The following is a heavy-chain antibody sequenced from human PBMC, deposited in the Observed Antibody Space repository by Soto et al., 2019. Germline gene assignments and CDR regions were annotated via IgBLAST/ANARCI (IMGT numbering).Heavy chain of an antibody. Sequence: PSETLSLTCTVSGGSISSYYWSWIRQPPGKGLDWIGYIYYSGSTNYNPSLKSRVTISVDTSKNQFSLKLSSVTAADTAVYYCARLQADCSGGSCFNRDAFDIWGQGTMVTVSS. CDR3: ARLQADCSGGSCFNRDAFDI. CDR1: GGSISSYY. V-gene: IGHV4-59*08. J-gene: IGHJ3*02. D-gene: IGHD2-15*01. CDR2: IYYSGST.